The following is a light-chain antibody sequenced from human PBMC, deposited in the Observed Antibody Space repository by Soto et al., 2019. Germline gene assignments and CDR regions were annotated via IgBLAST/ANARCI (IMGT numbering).Light chain of an antibody. CDR1: SSDVGGYNY. CDR3: SSYTSSSTVV. V-gene: IGLV2-14*01. J-gene: IGLJ2*01. CDR2: EVS. Sequence: QSVLTQPASVSGSPGQSITISCTGTSSDVGGYNYVSWYQQHPGKAPKLMIYEVSNRPSRVSNRFSGSKSGNTASLTICGLQAEDEADYYCSSYTSSSTVVFGGGTKLTVL.